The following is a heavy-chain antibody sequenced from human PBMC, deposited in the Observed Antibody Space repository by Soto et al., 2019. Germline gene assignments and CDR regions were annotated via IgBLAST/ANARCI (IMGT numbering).Heavy chain of an antibody. V-gene: IGHV3-30*18. CDR2: ISYDGSNK. CDR3: AKDLIPAVAGYYYYYGMDV. Sequence: GSLRLSCAASGFTFSSYGMHWVRQAPGKGLEWVAVISYDGSNKYYADSVKGRFTISRDNSKNTLYLQMNSLRAEDTAVYYCAKDLIPAVAGYYYYYGMDVWGQGTTVTVSS. J-gene: IGHJ6*02. D-gene: IGHD6-19*01. CDR1: GFTFSSYG.